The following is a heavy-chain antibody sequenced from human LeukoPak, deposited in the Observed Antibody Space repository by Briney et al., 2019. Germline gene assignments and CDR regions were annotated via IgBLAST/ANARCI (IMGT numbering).Heavy chain of an antibody. CDR3: ATHFDSSGPDAFDI. V-gene: IGHV1-18*01. Sequence: ASVKVSCKASGYAFITFGISWVRQAPGQGLEWMGWISTFNGNTNYAQKLQGRVTMTTDTSTDTAYMELSSLRSEDTAVYYCATHFDSSGPDAFDIWGQGTMVTVSS. CDR1: GYAFITFG. D-gene: IGHD3-22*01. J-gene: IGHJ3*02. CDR2: ISTFNGNT.